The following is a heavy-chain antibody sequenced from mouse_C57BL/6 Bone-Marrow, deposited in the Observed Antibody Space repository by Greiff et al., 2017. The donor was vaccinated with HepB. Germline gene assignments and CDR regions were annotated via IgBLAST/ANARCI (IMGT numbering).Heavy chain of an antibody. D-gene: IGHD1-1*01. J-gene: IGHJ2*01. CDR3: ARPLRSFDY. Sequence: QVQLKESGPELVKPGASVKISCKASGYAFSSSWMNWVKQRPGKGLEWIGRIYPGDGDTNYNGKFKGKATLTADKSSSTAYMQLSSLTSEDSAVYFCARPLRSFDYWGQGTTLTVSS. V-gene: IGHV1-82*01. CDR1: GYAFSSSW. CDR2: IYPGDGDT.